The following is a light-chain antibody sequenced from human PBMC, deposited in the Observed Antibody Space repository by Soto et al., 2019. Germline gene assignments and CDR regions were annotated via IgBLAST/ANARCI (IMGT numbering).Light chain of an antibody. J-gene: IGLJ1*01. Sequence: QSALTQPASVSGSPGQSITISCTGTSSDICGYNYVSWYQQHPGKAPKLMIYEVSNRPSGVSNRFSGSKSGNTASLTISGLQAEDDADYYCTSYTTTSTLVVFGTGTKLNVL. CDR1: SSDICGYNY. CDR2: EVS. V-gene: IGLV2-14*01. CDR3: TSYTTTSTLVV.